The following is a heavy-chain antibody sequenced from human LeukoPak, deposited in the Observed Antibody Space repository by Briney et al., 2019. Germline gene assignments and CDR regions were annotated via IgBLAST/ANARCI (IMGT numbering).Heavy chain of an antibody. CDR1: GGSITSNY. D-gene: IGHD3-16*02. CDR2: IYYTGST. J-gene: IGHJ4*02. CDR3: ARSDIWGSYRFLDY. Sequence: SETLSLTCTVSGGSITSNYWSWIRQPPGKGLEWIGYIYYTGSTNQNPSLRSRVTISVDTSKNQVSLKLSSVTAADTAVYYCARSDIWGSYRFLDYWGQGALVTVSS. V-gene: IGHV4-59*08.